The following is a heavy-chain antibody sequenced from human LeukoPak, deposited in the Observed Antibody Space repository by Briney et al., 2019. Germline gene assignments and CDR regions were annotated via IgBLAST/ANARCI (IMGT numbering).Heavy chain of an antibody. J-gene: IGHJ5*02. CDR2: IYSSGSTT. CDR3: VRGGYGDYGRGS. CDR1: GFTFRSYE. D-gene: IGHD4-17*01. V-gene: IGHV3-48*03. Sequence: GGSLRLSCVASGFTFRSYEMNWVRQAPGRGLEWIAYIYSSGSTTYYADSVKGRFTVSRDNAKNSLYLQMNSLRVEDTAVYYCVRGGYGDYGRGSWGQGTLLTVSS.